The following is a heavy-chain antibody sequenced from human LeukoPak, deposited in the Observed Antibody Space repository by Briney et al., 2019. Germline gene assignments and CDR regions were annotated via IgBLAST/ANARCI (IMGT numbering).Heavy chain of an antibody. V-gene: IGHV3-30*18. CDR3: AKEGDYGPYYFDY. D-gene: IGHD4/OR15-4a*01. J-gene: IGHJ4*02. CDR2: ISYDGSNK. CDR1: GFTFSSYG. Sequence: GRSLRLSCAASGFTFSSYGMHWVRQAPGKGLEWVAVISYDGSNKYYADSAKGRFTISRDNSKNTLYLQMNSLRAEDTAVYYCAKEGDYGPYYFDYWGQGTLVTVSS.